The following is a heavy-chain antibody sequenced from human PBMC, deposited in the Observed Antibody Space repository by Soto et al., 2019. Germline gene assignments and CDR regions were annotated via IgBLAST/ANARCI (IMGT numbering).Heavy chain of an antibody. V-gene: IGHV3-21*01. CDR3: ARDHGLSSYAFDI. J-gene: IGHJ3*02. CDR1: GFTFSSYS. CDR2: ISSSSSYI. Sequence: EVQLVESGGGLVKPGGSLRLSCAASGFTFSSYSMSWVRQGPGKGPEWVSSISSSSSYIYYADSVKGRFTISRDNAKNSLYLQMNSLRAEDTAVYYCARDHGLSSYAFDIWGQGTMVTVSS. D-gene: IGHD2-15*01.